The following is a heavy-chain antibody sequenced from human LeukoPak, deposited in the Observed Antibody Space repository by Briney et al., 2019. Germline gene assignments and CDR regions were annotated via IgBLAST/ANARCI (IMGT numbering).Heavy chain of an antibody. J-gene: IGHJ4*02. CDR2: ISGSGGST. V-gene: IGHV3-23*01. Sequence: GGSLRLSCAASGFTFSSYAMSWVRQAPGKRLEWVSAISGSGGSTYYADSVKGRFTISRDNSKNTLYLQMNSLRAEDTAVYYCAKKRYYDFWSGYTYFDYWGQGTLVTVSS. D-gene: IGHD3-3*01. CDR1: GFTFSSYA. CDR3: AKKRYYDFWSGYTYFDY.